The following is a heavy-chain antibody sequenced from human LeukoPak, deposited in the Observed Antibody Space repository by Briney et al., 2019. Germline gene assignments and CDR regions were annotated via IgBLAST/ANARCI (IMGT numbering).Heavy chain of an antibody. CDR3: ATKQWLAPPPDS. J-gene: IGHJ4*02. V-gene: IGHV3-74*01. CDR1: GFTFSKYW. CDR2: INTDGTVT. D-gene: IGHD6-19*01. Sequence: GGSLRLSCAASGFTFSKYWVRWVRQAPGKGLKSVSRINTDGTVTTYADSVKGRFTVSRDNADSTMFLQMNSVRDEDTAVYYCATKQWLAPPPDSWGQGTPVTVSS.